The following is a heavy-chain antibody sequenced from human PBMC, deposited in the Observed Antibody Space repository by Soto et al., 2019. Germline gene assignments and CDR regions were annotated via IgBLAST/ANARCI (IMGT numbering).Heavy chain of an antibody. J-gene: IGHJ6*02. V-gene: IGHV4-31*03. CDR2: IYYSGST. D-gene: IGHD3-10*01. CDR1: GGSISSGGYY. Sequence: SETLSLTCTVSGGSISSGGYYWSWIRQHPGKGLEWIGYIYYSGSTYYNPSLKSRVTISVDTSKNQFSLKLSSVTAADTAVYYCARLWFGEPTYGMDVWGQGXTVTVSS. CDR3: ARLWFGEPTYGMDV.